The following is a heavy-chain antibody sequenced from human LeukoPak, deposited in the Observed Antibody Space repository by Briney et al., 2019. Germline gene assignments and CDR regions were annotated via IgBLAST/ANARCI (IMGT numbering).Heavy chain of an antibody. CDR1: GCTLPDLS. Sequence: SGCTLPDLSLYWVRPPPARGLEWMGGFDSEGDTMYAQKFSGRFTMTEHTSTDTAYRELDSLRSDDTAIYDCASSDYFSYWGQGTLVTVSS. CDR2: FDSEGDT. J-gene: IGHJ4*02. V-gene: IGHV1-24*01. CDR3: ASSDYFSY.